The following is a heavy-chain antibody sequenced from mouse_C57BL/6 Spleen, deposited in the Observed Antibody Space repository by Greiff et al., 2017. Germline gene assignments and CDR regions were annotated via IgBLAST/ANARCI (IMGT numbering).Heavy chain of an antibody. CDR2: INPNNGGT. CDR1: GYTFTDYN. Sequence: EVQLQQSGPELVKPGASVKMSCKASGYTFTDYNMHWVKQSHGKSLEWIGYINPNNGGTSYNQKFKGKATLTVNKSSSTTYMGLSSLTSEDSAVYYCARGDTMVTWDYWGQGTTLTVSS. J-gene: IGHJ2*01. V-gene: IGHV1-22*01. CDR3: ARGDTMVTWDY. D-gene: IGHD2-2*01.